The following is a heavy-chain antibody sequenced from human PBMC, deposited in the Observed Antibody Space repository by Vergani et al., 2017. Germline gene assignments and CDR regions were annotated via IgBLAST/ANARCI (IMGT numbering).Heavy chain of an antibody. V-gene: IGHV1-24*01. D-gene: IGHD1-7*01. J-gene: IGHJ5*02. Sequence: QVQLVQSGAEVKKPGASVKVSCKVSGYTLTELSMHWVRQAPGKGLEWMGGFDPEDGETIYAQKFQGRVTMTRDTSISTAYMELSRLRSDDTAVYYCARDPDWNYVSDEHENWFDPWGQGTLVTVSS. CDR2: FDPEDGET. CDR3: ARDPDWNYVSDEHENWFDP. CDR1: GYTLTELS.